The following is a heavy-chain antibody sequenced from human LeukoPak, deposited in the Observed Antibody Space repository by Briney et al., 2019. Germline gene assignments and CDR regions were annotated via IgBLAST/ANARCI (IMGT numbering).Heavy chain of an antibody. CDR3: AREGNGYGGNSIDY. D-gene: IGHD4-23*01. V-gene: IGHV4-59*11. CDR1: GGSISSHY. J-gene: IGHJ4*02. Sequence: SETLSLTCTVSGGSISSHYWTWIRQPPGKGLAWMGYIYFSGGTNYNPSLKSRVIISVDRSNNQFALRLSSVTDADTAIYYCAREGNGYGGNSIDYWGQGTLVAVSS. CDR2: IYFSGGT.